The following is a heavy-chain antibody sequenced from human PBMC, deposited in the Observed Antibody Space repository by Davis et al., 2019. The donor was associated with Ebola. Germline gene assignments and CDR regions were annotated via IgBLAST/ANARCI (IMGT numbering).Heavy chain of an antibody. J-gene: IGHJ6*02. CDR2: INAGNGNT. CDR3: AREDSSSSFNYYYGMDV. CDR1: GYTFTSYA. Sequence: ASVKVSCKASGYTFTSYAMHWVRQPPGQRLEWMGWINAGNGNTKYSQKFQGRVTITRDTSASTAYMELSSLRSEDTAVYYCAREDSSSSFNYYYGMDVWGQGTTVTVSS. V-gene: IGHV1-3*01. D-gene: IGHD6-6*01.